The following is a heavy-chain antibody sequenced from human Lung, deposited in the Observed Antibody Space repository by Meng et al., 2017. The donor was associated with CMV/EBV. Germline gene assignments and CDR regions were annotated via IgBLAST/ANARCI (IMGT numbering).Heavy chain of an antibody. D-gene: IGHD3-10*01. V-gene: IGHV4-59*01. CDR2: SGCT. Sequence: GSLRLSCSVSGGSISSYYWSWIRQPPGKGLEWIGYSGCTNYNPSLQSRVTISVDTSKNQFSLKLSSVTAADTAVYYCAGGGRFSDAWGQGTLVTVSS. J-gene: IGHJ5*02. CDR1: GGSISSYY. CDR3: AGGGRFSDA.